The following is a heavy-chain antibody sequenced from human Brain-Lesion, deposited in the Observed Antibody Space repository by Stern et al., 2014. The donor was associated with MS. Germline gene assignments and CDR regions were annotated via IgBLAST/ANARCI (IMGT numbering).Heavy chain of an antibody. V-gene: IGHV4-39*01. CDR2: VYYTGST. Sequence: VQLVESGPGLVKPSETLSLTCTVSGGSITSSSYYWGWIRQPPGRGLEYIGTVYYTGSTFYDPSLKSRVTLSVDHSKNQVRPHLPSVTAADTAVYYCVRPDIMGTIWNWGQGTLVTVSS. J-gene: IGHJ4*02. D-gene: IGHD1-26*01. CDR1: GGSITSSSYY. CDR3: VRPDIMGTIWN.